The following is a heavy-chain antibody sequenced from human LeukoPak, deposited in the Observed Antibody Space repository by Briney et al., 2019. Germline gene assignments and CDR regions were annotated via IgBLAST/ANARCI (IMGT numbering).Heavy chain of an antibody. CDR1: GFTFSNSA. Sequence: PGGSLRLSCAASGFTFSNSAMTWVRQAPGKGLEWVSALTGSGGGTYYADSVKGRFTISRDNSKNTMYLQMNSLRAEYTAVYYCAKEAVEYFDYWGQGNLVTVSS. V-gene: IGHV3-23*01. CDR2: LTGSGGGT. CDR3: AKEAVEYFDY. J-gene: IGHJ4*02.